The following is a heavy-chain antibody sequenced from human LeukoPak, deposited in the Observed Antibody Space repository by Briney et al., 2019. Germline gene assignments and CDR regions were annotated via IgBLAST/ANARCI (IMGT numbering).Heavy chain of an antibody. J-gene: IGHJ4*02. CDR2: IIHTSNST. CDR3: ARDRGYCTIDDYYRWFHY. CDR1: GFTFSSYS. V-gene: IGHV3-48*01. Sequence: GGSPRLSCAASGFTFSSYSMSWVRHAPGKGLEWVSYIIHTSNSTDYADSVRGRFSISSDYANNSQYLQMNSMRAEDTAVYYFARDRGYCTIDDYYRWFHYWGQGTLVIVSS. D-gene: IGHD2-8*01.